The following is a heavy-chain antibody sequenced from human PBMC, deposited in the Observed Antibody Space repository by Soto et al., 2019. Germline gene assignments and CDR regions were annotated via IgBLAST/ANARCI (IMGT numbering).Heavy chain of an antibody. D-gene: IGHD6-13*01. J-gene: IGHJ5*02. CDR3: ARVRVRGIAAAGARGWFDP. CDR2: IYYSGST. V-gene: IGHV4-59*13. Sequence: QVQLQESGPGLVKHSETLSLTCTVSGGSISNYYWSWIRQPPGKGLEWIGYIYYSGSTNYNPSLKSRVTISVATSKNQFSLKLRSVTAADTAVYYCARVRVRGIAAAGARGWFDPWGQGTLVTVSS. CDR1: GGSISNYY.